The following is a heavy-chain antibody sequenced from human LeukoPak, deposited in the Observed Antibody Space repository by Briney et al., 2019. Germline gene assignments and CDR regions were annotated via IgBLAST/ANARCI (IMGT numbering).Heavy chain of an antibody. Sequence: SQTLSLTCTVSGGSISSGGYYWSWIRQPPGKGLEWIGRIYTSGSTNYNPSLKSRVTISVDTSKNQFSLKLSSVTAADTAVYYCARDEGIYNWFDPWGQGTLVTVSS. CDR2: IYTSGST. CDR3: ARDEGIYNWFDP. V-gene: IGHV4-61*02. CDR1: GGSISSGGYY. J-gene: IGHJ5*02.